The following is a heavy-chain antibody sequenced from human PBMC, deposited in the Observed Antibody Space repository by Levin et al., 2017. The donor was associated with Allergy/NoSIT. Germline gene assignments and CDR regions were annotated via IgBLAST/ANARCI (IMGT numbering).Heavy chain of an antibody. V-gene: IGHV1-2*06. CDR2: INPNSGGT. CDR3: ARASALLGYCSGGSCYSFDY. Sequence: GESLKISCKASGYTFTGYYMHWVRQAPGQGLEWMGRINPNSGGTNYAQKFQGRVTMTRDTSISTAYMELSRLRSDDTAVYYCARASALLGYCSGGSCYSFDYWGQGTLVTVSS. CDR1: GYTFTGYY. D-gene: IGHD2-15*01. J-gene: IGHJ4*02.